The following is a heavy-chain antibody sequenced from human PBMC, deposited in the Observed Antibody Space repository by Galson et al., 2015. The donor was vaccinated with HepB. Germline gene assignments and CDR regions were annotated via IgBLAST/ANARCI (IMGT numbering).Heavy chain of an antibody. CDR3: AKSEAFYLYGLDL. J-gene: IGHJ6*02. CDR1: GFTFSSYA. V-gene: IGHV3-30-3*01. CDR2: IPHDGNRN. D-gene: IGHD2/OR15-2a*01. Sequence: SLRLSCAASGFTFSSYAMHWVRQAPGKGLEWVAVIPHDGNRNYSAESLKGRFTISRDNSKNTLYLQMNSLRPEDTAVYYCAKSEAFYLYGLDLWGPGTPVTVSS.